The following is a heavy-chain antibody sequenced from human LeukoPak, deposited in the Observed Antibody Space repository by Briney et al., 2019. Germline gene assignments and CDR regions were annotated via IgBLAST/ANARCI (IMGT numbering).Heavy chain of an antibody. CDR3: ARQDGWFDP. V-gene: IGHV4-39*01. CDR1: GGSISSNSYY. Sequence: SXXXSLTCTVSGGSISSNSYYWGWIRQPPGKGLEWIGSIYYSGSTYYNPSLKSRFTISVDTSKNQFPLKLSSVTAADTAVYYCARQDGWFDPWGQGTLVTVSS. J-gene: IGHJ5*02. CDR2: IYYSGST. D-gene: IGHD5-24*01.